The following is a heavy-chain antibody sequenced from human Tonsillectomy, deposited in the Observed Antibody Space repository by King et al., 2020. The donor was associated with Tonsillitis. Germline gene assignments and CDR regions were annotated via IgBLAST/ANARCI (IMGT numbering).Heavy chain of an antibody. D-gene: IGHD6-13*01. CDR1: GYSFTNYW. J-gene: IGHJ6*02. CDR2: IYPGDSDT. CDR3: ARPFARPHRSSWYERYFDSWGQGTLVTVSSGESSQPLSCFNYYGMDV. V-gene: IGHV5-51*01. Sequence: VQLVQSGAEVKKPGESLKISCKGSGYSFTNYWIGWVRQMPGKGLEWMGIIYPGDSDTRYSPSFQGQVTISADKSIGTAYLQWSSLKASDTAMYYCARPFARPHRSSWYERYFDSWGQGTLVTVSSGESSQPLSCFNYYGMDVWGQGPRSPSP.